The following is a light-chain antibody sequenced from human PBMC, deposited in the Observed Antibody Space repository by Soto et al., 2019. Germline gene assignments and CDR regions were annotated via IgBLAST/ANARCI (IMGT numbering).Light chain of an antibody. CDR1: SSDIGAYDY. J-gene: IGLJ3*02. V-gene: IGLV2-23*01. CDR2: EGS. CDR3: CSYAGSRTVV. Sequence: QSALTQPASVSGSPGQSITISCSGTSSDIGAYDYVSWYQQHPGKAPRLIIYEGSKRPSGISHRFSGSRSDNTASLTISGLRAEDEAHYYCCSYAGSRTVVFGGGTKVTVL.